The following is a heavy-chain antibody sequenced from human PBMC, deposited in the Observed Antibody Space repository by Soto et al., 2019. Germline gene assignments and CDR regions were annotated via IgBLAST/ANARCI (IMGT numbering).Heavy chain of an antibody. D-gene: IGHD5-12*01. Sequence: ASETLSLTCTVSGGSISSSSYYWGWFRQPPGKGLEWIGSIYYSGSTYYNPSLKSRVTISVDTSKNQFSLKLSSVTAADTAVYYCARYSGLLYFDYWGQGTLVTAPQ. J-gene: IGHJ4*02. CDR3: ARYSGLLYFDY. V-gene: IGHV4-39*01. CDR2: IYYSGST. CDR1: GGSISSSSYY.